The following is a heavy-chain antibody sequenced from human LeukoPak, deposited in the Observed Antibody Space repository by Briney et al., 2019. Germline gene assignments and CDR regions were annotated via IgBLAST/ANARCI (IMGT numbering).Heavy chain of an antibody. D-gene: IGHD3-10*01. CDR1: GFTFSSYA. J-gene: IGHJ4*02. V-gene: IGHV3-23*01. CDR3: AKDYGSGSPPFDY. Sequence: GGSLRLPCAASGFTFSSYAMSWVRQAPGKGLEWVSAISGSGGNTYYADSVKGRFTISRDNSKNTLYLQMNSLRAEDTAVYYCAKDYGSGSPPFDYWGQGTLVTVSS. CDR2: ISGSGGNT.